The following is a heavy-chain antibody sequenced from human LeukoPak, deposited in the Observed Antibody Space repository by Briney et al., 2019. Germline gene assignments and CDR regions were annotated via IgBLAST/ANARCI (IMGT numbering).Heavy chain of an antibody. Sequence: PSETLSLTCTVSGYSISSGYYWGWIRQPPGKGLEWIGSIYHSGSTYYNPSLKSRVTISVDTSKNQFSLNLSSVTAADTALYYCARARYGSGSPFDYWGQGTLVTVSS. J-gene: IGHJ4*02. D-gene: IGHD3-10*01. V-gene: IGHV4-38-2*02. CDR1: GYSISSGYY. CDR3: ARARYGSGSPFDY. CDR2: IYHSGST.